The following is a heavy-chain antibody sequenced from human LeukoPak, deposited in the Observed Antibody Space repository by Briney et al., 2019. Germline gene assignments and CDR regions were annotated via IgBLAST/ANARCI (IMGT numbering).Heavy chain of an antibody. D-gene: IGHD1-26*01. CDR2: ISGSGGST. J-gene: IGHJ6*03. CDR3: AKDLGSWPDSMDV. Sequence: GGSLRLSCAASGFTFSSYAMGWVRQAPGKGLEWVSAISGSGGSTYYADSVKGRFTISRDNSKNTLYLQMNNRRAEDTAVYYCAKDLGSWPDSMDVWGKRTTVTVSS. V-gene: IGHV3-23*01. CDR1: GFTFSSYA.